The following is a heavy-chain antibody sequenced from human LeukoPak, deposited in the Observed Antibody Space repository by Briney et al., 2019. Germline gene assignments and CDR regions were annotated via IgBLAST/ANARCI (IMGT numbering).Heavy chain of an antibody. CDR2: IYSSGTT. Sequence: SETLSLTCTVSGGSIRSYYWSWIRQPAGKGLESIGRIYSSGTTNYNPSLKSRVTMSVDMSTNQFSLRLSSATAADTAIYYCARDGYTASYYSLDYWGQGILVTVSS. CDR1: GGSIRSYY. D-gene: IGHD1-26*01. V-gene: IGHV4-4*07. CDR3: ARDGYTASYYSLDY. J-gene: IGHJ4*02.